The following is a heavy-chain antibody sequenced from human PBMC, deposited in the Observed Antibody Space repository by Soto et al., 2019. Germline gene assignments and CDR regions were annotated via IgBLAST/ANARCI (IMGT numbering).Heavy chain of an antibody. Sequence: SVKVSCKASGYTFTSCDISWVRQAPGQGLEWMGGIVPIFGTANYAQKFQGRVTITADKSTSTAYMELSSLRSEDKAVYYCAREAFYRDYVLRWFDPWGQGTLVTVSS. CDR1: GYTFTSCD. V-gene: IGHV1-69*06. CDR2: IVPIFGTA. D-gene: IGHD4-17*01. CDR3: AREAFYRDYVLRWFDP. J-gene: IGHJ5*02.